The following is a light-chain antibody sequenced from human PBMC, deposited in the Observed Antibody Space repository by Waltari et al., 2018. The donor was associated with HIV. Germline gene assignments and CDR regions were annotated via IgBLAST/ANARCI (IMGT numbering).Light chain of an antibody. J-gene: IGLJ2*01. CDR1: SSDVGGYNY. V-gene: IGLV2-14*01. CDR3: SSYTSSSTVV. Sequence: QSALTQPASVSGSPGQSITISCTGTSSDVGGYNYVSWYKQHPGKTPKLMIYEVSNRPSGVSNRFSRSKSGNPASRTISGLQAEDEADYYCSSYTSSSTVVFGGGTKLTVL. CDR2: EVS.